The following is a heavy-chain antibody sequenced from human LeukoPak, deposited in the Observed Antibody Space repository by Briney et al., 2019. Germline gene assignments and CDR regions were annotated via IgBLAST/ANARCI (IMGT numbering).Heavy chain of an antibody. CDR3: ASGGIVYDPIDY. V-gene: IGHV4-59*08. CDR2: IYYSGST. J-gene: IGHJ4*02. D-gene: IGHD3-16*01. Sequence: KPSETLSLTCTVSGGSISSYFWSWIRQPPGKGLEWIGYIYYSGSTNYNPSLKSRVTISVDTSKNQFSLKLSSVTAADTAVYYCASGGIVYDPIDYWGQGTLVTVSS. CDR1: GGSISSYF.